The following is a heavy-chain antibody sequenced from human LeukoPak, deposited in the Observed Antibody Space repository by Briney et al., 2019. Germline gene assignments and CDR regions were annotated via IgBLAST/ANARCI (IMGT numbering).Heavy chain of an antibody. Sequence: PSETLSLTCAVYGGSFSGYYWSWIRQPPGKGLEWIGEINHSGSTNYNPSLKSRVTISVDTSKNQFSLKLSSVTAADTAVYYCARLRIAARPGGAFDTWGQGTMVTVSS. J-gene: IGHJ3*02. D-gene: IGHD6-6*01. V-gene: IGHV4-34*01. CDR1: GGSFSGYY. CDR3: ARLRIAARPGGAFDT. CDR2: INHSGST.